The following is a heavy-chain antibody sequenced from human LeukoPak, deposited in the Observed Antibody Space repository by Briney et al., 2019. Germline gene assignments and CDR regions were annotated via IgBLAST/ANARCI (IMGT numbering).Heavy chain of an antibody. CDR2: MYYSGST. CDR1: GGSISSGDYY. CDR3: ARPYYYDSRIDP. D-gene: IGHD3-22*01. J-gene: IGHJ5*02. Sequence: PSQTLSLTCTVCGGSISSGDYYWSWIRQPPGKGLEWIGYMYYSGSTYYNPSLKSRVVISVDTSKNQFSLKLSSVTAADTAVYYCARPYYYDSRIDPWGQGILVTVSS. V-gene: IGHV4-30-4*01.